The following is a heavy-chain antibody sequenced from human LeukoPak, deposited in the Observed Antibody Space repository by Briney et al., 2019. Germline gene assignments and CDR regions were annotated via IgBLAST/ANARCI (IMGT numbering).Heavy chain of an antibody. D-gene: IGHD6-13*01. J-gene: IGHJ4*02. CDR3: AKEDYSSSWYALDY. V-gene: IGHV3-74*01. Sequence: GGPLRLSCAVSGFPVSTYVMHWARGAPGGGLVGVSRINHDGSDISYADSVKGRSTISRDNSKNSLYLQMNSLRTEDTALYYCAKEDYSSSWYALDYWGQGTLVTVSS. CDR2: INHDGSDI. CDR1: GFPVSTYV.